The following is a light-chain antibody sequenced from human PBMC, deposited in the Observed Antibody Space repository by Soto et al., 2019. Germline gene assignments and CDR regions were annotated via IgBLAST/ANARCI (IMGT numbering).Light chain of an antibody. CDR3: QSYDNSLSGYV. Sequence: QSVLTQPPSVSGGPGQRVTISCTGSSSNIGAGYDVHWYQQLPGTAPKLLTYGNSNRPSGVPDRFSGSKSGTSASLAITGLQAEDEADYYCQSYDNSLSGYVFGTGTKSPS. CDR1: SSNIGAGYD. J-gene: IGLJ1*01. CDR2: GNS. V-gene: IGLV1-40*01.